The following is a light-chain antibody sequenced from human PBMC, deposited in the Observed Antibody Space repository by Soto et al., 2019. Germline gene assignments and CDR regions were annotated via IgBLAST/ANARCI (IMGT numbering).Light chain of an antibody. CDR3: QHYNSCSEA. Sequence: DIQMTQSPSTLSASFGDIVTITCRASQTISSWLAWYQQKPGKAPKLLIYKASTLKSGVPSRFSGSGSGTEFTLTISSLQPDDFATYYCQHYNSCSEAFGQGTKVDI. J-gene: IGKJ1*01. CDR2: KAS. V-gene: IGKV1-5*03. CDR1: QTISSW.